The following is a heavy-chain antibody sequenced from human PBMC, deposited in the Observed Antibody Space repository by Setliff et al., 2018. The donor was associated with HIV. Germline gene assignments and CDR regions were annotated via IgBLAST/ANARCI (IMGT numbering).Heavy chain of an antibody. J-gene: IGHJ4*02. Sequence: NPSETLSLTCTVSGGSISSSSYYWGWVRQPPGKGLEWIGSMYYSGSTYYTPSLKSRITISLDTSKDQFSLRMRSVTAADTAVYYCARVFVDTAVLRVLEYYFDSWGRGTLVTVSS. CDR1: GGSISSSSYY. D-gene: IGHD5-18*01. CDR2: MYYSGST. V-gene: IGHV4-39*07. CDR3: ARVFVDTAVLRVLEYYFDS.